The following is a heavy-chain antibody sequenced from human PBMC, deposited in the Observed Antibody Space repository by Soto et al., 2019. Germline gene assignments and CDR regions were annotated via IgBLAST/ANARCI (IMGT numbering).Heavy chain of an antibody. CDR3: ARGRAAAAAHSAGFDP. J-gene: IGHJ5*02. Sequence: SETLFLTCAVFGGSFSGYYWSWIRQPPGTGLGWIGEINHSGSTNYNPSLKSRVTISVDTSKNQFSLNLSSVTAADTAVYYCARGRAAAAAHSAGFDPWGQGTLVTVSS. V-gene: IGHV4-34*01. CDR1: GGSFSGYY. D-gene: IGHD6-13*01. CDR2: INHSGST.